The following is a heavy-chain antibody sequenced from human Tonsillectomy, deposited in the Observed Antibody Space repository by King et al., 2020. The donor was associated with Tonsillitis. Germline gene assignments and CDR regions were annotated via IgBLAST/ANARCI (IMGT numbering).Heavy chain of an antibody. Sequence: VQLVESGGGVVQPGRSLRLSCAASGFTFSSYGMHWVRQAPGKGLEWVAVIWYDGSNKYYADSVKGRFTISRDNSKNTLYLQMNSLRAEDTAVYYCARIRKGGYDSVRGYMDVWGKGTTVTVSS. J-gene: IGHJ6*03. CDR1: GFTFSSYG. D-gene: IGHD5-12*01. V-gene: IGHV3-33*08. CDR2: IWYDGSNK. CDR3: ARIRKGGYDSVRGYMDV.